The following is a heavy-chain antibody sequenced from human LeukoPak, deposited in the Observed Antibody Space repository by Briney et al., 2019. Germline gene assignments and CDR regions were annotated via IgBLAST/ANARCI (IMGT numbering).Heavy chain of an antibody. V-gene: IGHV3-15*01. CDR1: GFTFSNAW. J-gene: IGHJ4*02. D-gene: IGHD3-10*01. CDR2: IKSKTDGGTT. CDR3: TTVLLLWFGAPDY. Sequence: GGSLRLSCAASGFTFSNAWMSWVRQAPGKGLEWVGRIKSKTDGGTTDYAAPVKGRFTISRDDSKDTLYLQMNSLKTEDTAVYYCTTVLLLWFGAPDYWGQGTLVTVSS.